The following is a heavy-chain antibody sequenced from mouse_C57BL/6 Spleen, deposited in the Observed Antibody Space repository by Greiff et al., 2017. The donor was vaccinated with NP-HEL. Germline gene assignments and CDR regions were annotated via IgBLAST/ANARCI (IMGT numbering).Heavy chain of an antibody. V-gene: IGHV5-4*03. J-gene: IGHJ1*03. D-gene: IGHD2-4*01. CDR3: ARAYDYVWYFDV. Sequence: EVMLVESGGGLVKPGGSLKLSCAASGFTFSSYAMSWVRQTPEKRLEWVATISDGGSYTYYPDNVKGRFTISRDNAKNNLYLQMSHLKSEDTAMYYCARAYDYVWYFDVWGTGTTVTVSS. CDR1: GFTFSSYA. CDR2: ISDGGSYT.